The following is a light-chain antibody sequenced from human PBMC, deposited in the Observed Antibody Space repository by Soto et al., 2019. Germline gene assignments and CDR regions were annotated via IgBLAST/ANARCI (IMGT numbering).Light chain of an antibody. CDR1: QSVSSSY. CDR2: DAS. V-gene: IGKV3-20*01. CDR3: QQYVRLPYN. J-gene: IGKJ2*01. Sequence: EIVLTQSPGTLSLSPGERATLSCRASQSVSSSYFAWYQQKPGQAPRLLMYDASSRATGIPDRFSGSGSGTDFTLTISRLEPEDFAVYYCQQYVRLPYNFGQGTKLEIK.